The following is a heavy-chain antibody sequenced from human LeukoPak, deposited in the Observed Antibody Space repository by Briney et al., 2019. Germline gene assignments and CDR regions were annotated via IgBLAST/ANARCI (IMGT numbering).Heavy chain of an antibody. CDR3: ARRGPANKYSGSFSLGY. CDR2: ILPGDSDT. CDR1: GYKFTSYW. J-gene: IGHJ4*02. V-gene: IGHV5-51*01. D-gene: IGHD1-26*01. Sequence: GESLKISCKGSGYKFTSYWIGWVRQMPGKGLEWMGIILPGDSDTRYSPSFQGQVTISADKSISTAYLQRSSLKASDTAMYYCARRGPANKYSGSFSLGYWGQGTLVTVSS.